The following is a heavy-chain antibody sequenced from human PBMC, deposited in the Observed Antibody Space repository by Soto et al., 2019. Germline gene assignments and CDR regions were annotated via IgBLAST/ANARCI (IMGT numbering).Heavy chain of an antibody. D-gene: IGHD2-21*02. J-gene: IGHJ4*02. CDR1: GESISSSSYY. V-gene: IGHV4-39*01. Sequence: SGTLALTCIVSGESISSSSYYWGWIRQPPGKGLEWIGSIYYSGRTYYNPSFKSRVTISIDTSKNQFSLKLSSVTATDTAVYYCARQRTTVVTQAYFDHWGQGALVTVSS. CDR3: ARQRTTVVTQAYFDH. CDR2: IYYSGRT.